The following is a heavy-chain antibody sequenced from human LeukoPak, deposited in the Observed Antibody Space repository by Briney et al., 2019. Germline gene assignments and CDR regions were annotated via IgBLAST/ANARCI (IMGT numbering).Heavy chain of an antibody. CDR2: INHSGST. CDR3: ASLLSGYDSPDYYFDY. V-gene: IGHV4-34*01. D-gene: IGHD5-12*01. J-gene: IGHJ4*02. CDR1: GGSFSGYY. Sequence: SETLSLTCAVYGGSFSGYYWSWIRQPPGKGLEWIGEINHSGSTNYNPSLKSRVTISVDTSKDQFSLKLSSVTAADTAVYYCASLLSGYDSPDYYFDYWGQGTLVTVSS.